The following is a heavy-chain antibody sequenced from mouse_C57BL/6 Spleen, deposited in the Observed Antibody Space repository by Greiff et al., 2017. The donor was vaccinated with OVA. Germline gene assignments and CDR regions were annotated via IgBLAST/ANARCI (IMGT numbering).Heavy chain of an antibody. J-gene: IGHJ3*01. CDR3: ARSKEAWFAY. CDR1: GYTFTSYW. V-gene: IGHV1-64*01. CDR2: IHPNSGST. Sequence: QVQLQQPGAELVKPGASVTLSCKASGYTFTSYWMHWVKQRPGQGLEWIGMIHPNSGSTNYNEKFKSKATLTVDKSSSTAYMQLSSLTSEDSAVYYCARSKEAWFAYWGQGTLVTVSA.